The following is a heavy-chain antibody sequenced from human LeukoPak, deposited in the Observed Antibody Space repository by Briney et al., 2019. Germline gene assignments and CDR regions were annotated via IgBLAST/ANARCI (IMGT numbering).Heavy chain of an antibody. CDR2: IYSNGIT. V-gene: IGHV4-4*08. J-gene: IGHJ2*01. CDR3: ARRAYYDTSGYYPAANYFDL. D-gene: IGHD3-22*01. CDR1: GGYMFSCY. Sequence: SETLTLTCTVSGGYMFSCYFICVRQPPGKGLEWIGYIYSNGITNYNPSLRSRGTISIATSKNQISLRLRSVTAENTAIYYCARRAYYDTSGYYPAANYFDLWGQGTLVTVSS.